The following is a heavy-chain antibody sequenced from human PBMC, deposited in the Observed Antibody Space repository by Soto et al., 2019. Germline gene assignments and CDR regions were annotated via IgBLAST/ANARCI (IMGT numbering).Heavy chain of an antibody. CDR1: GGSISSYY. Sequence: SETLSLTCTVSGGSISSYYWSWIRQPPGKGLEWIGYIYYSGSTNYNPSLKSRVTISVDTSKNQFSLKLSSVTAADTAVYYCERSPLGYYDSSGYHYYYYYGMDVWGQGTTVTVSS. CDR2: IYYSGST. V-gene: IGHV4-59*01. J-gene: IGHJ6*02. D-gene: IGHD3-22*01. CDR3: ERSPLGYYDSSGYHYYYYYGMDV.